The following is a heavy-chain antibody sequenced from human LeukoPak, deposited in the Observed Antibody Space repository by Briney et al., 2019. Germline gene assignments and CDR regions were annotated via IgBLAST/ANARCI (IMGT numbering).Heavy chain of an antibody. CDR2: ISAYNGNK. CDR1: GYTFSSYG. J-gene: IGHJ5*02. CDR3: ARDKYCSSTSCYRGWFDP. Sequence: ASVKVSCKASGYTFSSYGISWVRQAPGQGLEWMGWISAYNGNKNYAQKLQGRVTMTTDTSTSTAYMELRSLRSDDTAVYYCARDKYCSSTSCYRGWFDPWGQGTLVTVSS. V-gene: IGHV1-18*01. D-gene: IGHD2-2*01.